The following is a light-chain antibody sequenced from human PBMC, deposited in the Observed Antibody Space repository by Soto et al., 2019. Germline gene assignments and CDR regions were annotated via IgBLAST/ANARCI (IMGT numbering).Light chain of an antibody. J-gene: IGKJ4*01. CDR3: QQYGSSPLT. CDR2: GAS. V-gene: IGKV3-20*01. CDR1: QSVSNNY. Sequence: EIALTQSPGTLSLSPGERATLSCRASQSVSNNYLAWYQQKPRPVPRLFMYGASSRATGIPDRFSGSGSGTDFTLIIIRLEAEDFAVYHCQQYGSSPLTFGGGTKVEIK.